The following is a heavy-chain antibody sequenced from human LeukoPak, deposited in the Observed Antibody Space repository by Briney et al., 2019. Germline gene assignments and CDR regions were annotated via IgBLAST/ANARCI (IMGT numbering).Heavy chain of an antibody. V-gene: IGHV1-69*01. D-gene: IGHD2-21*02. J-gene: IGHJ4*02. CDR3: ARVAGGGDRLAGNYFDY. Sequence: SVKVSCKASGGTFSSYAISWVRQAPGQGLEWMGGIIPIFGTANYAQKFQGRVTITADESTSTAYMELSSLRSEDTAVYYCARVAGGGDRLAGNYFDYWGQGTLATVSS. CDR2: IIPIFGTA. CDR1: GGTFSSYA.